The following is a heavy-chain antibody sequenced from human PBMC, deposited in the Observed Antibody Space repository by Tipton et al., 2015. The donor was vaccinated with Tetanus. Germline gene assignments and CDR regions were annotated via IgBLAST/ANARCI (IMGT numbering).Heavy chain of an antibody. CDR1: GGSISSYY. V-gene: IGHV4-59*01. J-gene: IGHJ3*02. D-gene: IGHD4-23*01. CDR3: ARLGVTGGNSKRVAFDI. CDR2: IYHSGST. Sequence: TLSLTCTVYGGSISSYYWSWIRQPPGKGLEWIGYIYHSGSTNYNPSLKSRVTISVDTSKNQFSLKLSSVTAADTAVYYCARLGVTGGNSKRVAFDIWGQGTLFPVSS.